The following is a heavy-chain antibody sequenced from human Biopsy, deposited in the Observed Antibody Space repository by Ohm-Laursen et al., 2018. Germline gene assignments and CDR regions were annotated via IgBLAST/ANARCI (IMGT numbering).Heavy chain of an antibody. V-gene: IGHV3-23*01. D-gene: IGHD4/OR15-4a*01. CDR3: ARDPGQDGAIDF. CDR1: GFTFSRYA. Sequence: SLRLSCAASGFTFSRYAMSWVRQAPGKGLEWVSAISGSGRTYYADSVKGRFTISRDNSKSTLFLQMDSLRVDDTAVYHCARDPGQDGAIDFWGQGTLVTVSS. CDR2: ISGSGRT. J-gene: IGHJ4*02.